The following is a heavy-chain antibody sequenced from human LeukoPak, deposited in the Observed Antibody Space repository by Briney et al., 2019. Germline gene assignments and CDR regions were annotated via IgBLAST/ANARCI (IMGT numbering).Heavy chain of an antibody. D-gene: IGHD6-19*01. CDR1: GGTFSSYA. Sequence: GASVKVSCKASGGTFSSYAISWVRQAPGQGLEWMGWINPNSGGTNYAQKFQGRVTMTRDTSISTAYMELSRLRSDDTAVYYCARAIAVAGRGYNWFDPWGQGTLVTVSS. V-gene: IGHV1-2*02. CDR2: INPNSGGT. J-gene: IGHJ5*02. CDR3: ARAIAVAGRGYNWFDP.